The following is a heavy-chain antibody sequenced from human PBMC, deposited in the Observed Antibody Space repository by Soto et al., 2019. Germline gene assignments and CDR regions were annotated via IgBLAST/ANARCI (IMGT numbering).Heavy chain of an antibody. CDR1: GFTFSDHY. Sequence: EVQLVESGGGLVQPGGSLRLSCAASGFTFSDHYMDWVRQAPGKGLEWVGRTRNKANSYTTEYAASVKGRFTISRDDSKHSLYLQMNSLKTEDTAVYYCAREYCSGGCAFDIWGQGTMVTVSS. J-gene: IGHJ3*02. D-gene: IGHD2-15*01. CDR2: TRNKANSYTT. CDR3: AREYCSGGCAFDI. V-gene: IGHV3-72*01.